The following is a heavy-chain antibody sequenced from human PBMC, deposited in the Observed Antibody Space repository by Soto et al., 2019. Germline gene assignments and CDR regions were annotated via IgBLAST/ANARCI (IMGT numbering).Heavy chain of an antibody. V-gene: IGHV3-30*18. Sequence: GGSLRLSCAASGFTFSSYGMHWVRQAPGKGLEWEAVISYDGSNKYYADSVKGRFTISRDNSKNTLYLQMNSLRAEDTAVYYCAKDDRYSSGWYPSLYYWGQGTLVTVSS. J-gene: IGHJ4*02. CDR1: GFTFSSYG. CDR2: ISYDGSNK. CDR3: AKDDRYSSGWYPSLYY. D-gene: IGHD6-19*01.